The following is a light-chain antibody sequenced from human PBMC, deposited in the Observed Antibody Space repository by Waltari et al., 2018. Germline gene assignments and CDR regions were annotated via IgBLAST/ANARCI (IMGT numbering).Light chain of an antibody. J-gene: IGKJ4*01. CDR1: QSVFNY. CDR3: QQGSILPLT. CDR2: DTS. V-gene: IGKV3-11*01. Sequence: VLTQSPATLSLSAGEGATLSCRASQSVFNYLAWYQQKPGQAPRLLIYDTSKRATGIPARFSGSGSGTDFTLTISNLEAEDFALYYCQQGSILPLTFGGGTKVEIK.